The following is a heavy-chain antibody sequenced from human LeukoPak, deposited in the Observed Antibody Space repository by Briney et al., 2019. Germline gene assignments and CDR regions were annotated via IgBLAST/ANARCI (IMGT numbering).Heavy chain of an antibody. D-gene: IGHD3-10*01. CDR2: IYYSGST. CDR1: GGSISSYY. J-gene: IGHJ4*02. CDR3: ARGGSWVSFDY. V-gene: IGHV4-59*08. Sequence: PSETLSLTCTVSGGSISSYYWSWIRQPPGKGLEWIGYIYYSGSTYYNPSLKSRVTISVDTSKNQFSLKLSSVTAADTAVYYCARGGSWVSFDYWGQGTLVTVSS.